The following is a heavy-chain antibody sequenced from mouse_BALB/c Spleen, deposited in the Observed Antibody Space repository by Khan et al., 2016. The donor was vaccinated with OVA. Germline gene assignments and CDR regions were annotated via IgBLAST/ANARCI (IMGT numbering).Heavy chain of an antibody. V-gene: IGHV5-12*02. D-gene: IGHD1-1*01. CDR2: ISNGGGST. CDR3: ARQGDYYGTWFAY. Sequence: EVELVESGGGLVQLGGSLKHGGATSGFTFSDYYMYWVRQTPEKRLEWVAYISNGGGSTYYPDTVKGRFTISRDNAKNTLYLQMSRLKSEDTAKYYCARQGDYYGTWFAYWGQGTLVTVSA. J-gene: IGHJ3*01. CDR1: GFTFSDYY.